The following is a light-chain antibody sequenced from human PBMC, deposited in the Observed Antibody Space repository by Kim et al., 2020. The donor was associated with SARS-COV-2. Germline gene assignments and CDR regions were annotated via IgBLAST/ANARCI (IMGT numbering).Light chain of an antibody. V-gene: IGLV2-14*03. Sequence: GQSITVSSAGTSSNVGGYDFVSWYHQQPGKAPILMIYDVSHRPSVVSKRFSGSKSGNAASLTTSGLQAEDEAYYYCSSYTSSSTKVFGGGTQLTVL. J-gene: IGLJ3*02. CDR3: SSYTSSSTKV. CDR2: DVS. CDR1: SSNVGGYDF.